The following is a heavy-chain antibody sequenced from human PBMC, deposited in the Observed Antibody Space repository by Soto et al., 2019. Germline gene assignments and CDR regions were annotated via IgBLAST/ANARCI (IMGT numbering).Heavy chain of an antibody. CDR3: ARGLLDSIFGVVISNWFDP. CDR1: GYTFTSYD. CDR2: MNPNSGNT. Sequence: ASVKVSCKASGYTFTSYDINWVRQATGQGLEWMGWMNPNSGNTGYAQKLQGRVTMTRNTSISTAYMELSSLRSEDTAVYYCARGLLDSIFGVVISNWFDPWGQGTLVTVSS. J-gene: IGHJ5*02. D-gene: IGHD3-3*01. V-gene: IGHV1-8*01.